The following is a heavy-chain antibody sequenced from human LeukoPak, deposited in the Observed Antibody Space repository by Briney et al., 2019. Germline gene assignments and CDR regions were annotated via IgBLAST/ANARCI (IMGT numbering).Heavy chain of an antibody. J-gene: IGHJ6*04. V-gene: IGHV3-73*01. CDR3: TKYVDYFGDV. D-gene: IGHD4-17*01. CDR1: GFSFSGSA. Sequence: GGSLRLSCAASGFSFSGSAMHWVRQASGKGLEWVGRIRSKANSYATAYAASVKGRSTISRDDSKNTAYLQMNSLKTEDTAVYYCTKYVDYFGDVWGKGTTVTVSS. CDR2: IRSKANSYAT.